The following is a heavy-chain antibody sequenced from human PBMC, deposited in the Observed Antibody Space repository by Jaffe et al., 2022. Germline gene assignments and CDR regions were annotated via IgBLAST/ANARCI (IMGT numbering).Heavy chain of an antibody. CDR2: IRYDGSNK. CDR1: GFTFSSYG. J-gene: IGHJ3*02. D-gene: IGHD3-22*01. V-gene: IGHV3-30*02. CDR3: AKLVGYYYVSSPLNDDAFDI. Sequence: QVQLVESGGGVVQPGGSLRLSCAASGFTFSSYGMHWVRQAPGKGLEWVAFIRYDGSNKYYADSVKGRFTISRDNSKNTLYLQMNSLRAEDTAVYYCAKLVGYYYVSSPLNDDAFDIWGQGTMVTVSS.